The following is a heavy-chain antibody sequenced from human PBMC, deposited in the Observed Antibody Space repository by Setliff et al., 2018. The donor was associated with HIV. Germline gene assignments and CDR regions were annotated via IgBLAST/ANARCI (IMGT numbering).Heavy chain of an antibody. Sequence: LRLSCAASGFTFSDHYMDWIRQHPGKGLEWIGYIYYSGSTYYNPSLKSRVTISVDTSKNQFSLKLSSVTAADTAVYYCASPSDQTAGGFDIWGQGTMVTVSS. CDR1: GFTFSDHY. D-gene: IGHD2-15*01. J-gene: IGHJ3*02. V-gene: IGHV4-31*02. CDR2: IYYSGST. CDR3: ASPSDQTAGGFDI.